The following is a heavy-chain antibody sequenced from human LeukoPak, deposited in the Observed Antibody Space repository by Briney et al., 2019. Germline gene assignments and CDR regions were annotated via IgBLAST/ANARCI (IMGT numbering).Heavy chain of an antibody. CDR2: INPNSGGT. J-gene: IGHJ4*02. CDR1: GYTFTDYF. D-gene: IGHD5-12*01. CDR3: ATVVLYSGYYFDY. V-gene: IGHV1-2*02. Sequence: ASVKVSCKASGYTFTDYFFHWVRQAPGQGLEWMGWINPNSGGTKYAQKFQGRVTMTEDTSTDTAYMELSSLRSEDTAVYYCATVVLYSGYYFDYWGQGTLVTVSS.